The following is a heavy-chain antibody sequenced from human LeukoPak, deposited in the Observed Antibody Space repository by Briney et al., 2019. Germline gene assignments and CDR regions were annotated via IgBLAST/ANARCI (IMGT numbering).Heavy chain of an antibody. CDR3: VRGSYGAYDY. Sequence: GGSLRLSCAASGFTFSSYWMHWARQAPGKGRVWLSRINSDGSTTTYADSVRGRFIISRDNAKNTLYLQMNSLRAEDTAVYYCVRGSYGAYDYWGQGSLVTVSS. V-gene: IGHV3-74*03. CDR2: INSDGSTT. J-gene: IGHJ4*02. D-gene: IGHD4-17*01. CDR1: GFTFSSYW.